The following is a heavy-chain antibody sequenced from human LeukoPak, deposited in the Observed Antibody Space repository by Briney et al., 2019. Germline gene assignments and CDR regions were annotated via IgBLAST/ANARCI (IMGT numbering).Heavy chain of an antibody. Sequence: GGSLRLSCAASGFTFSSYSLQWVRQTPGKGLEWVGIMSNGGRNKVYGDAVKGRFTISRDNSQDTLYLQMNSLRAEDTDVYYFAKGGASVTRYVDYWGQRALVTVSS. D-gene: IGHD4-17*01. V-gene: IGHV3-30*18. J-gene: IGHJ4*02. CDR1: GFTFSSYS. CDR2: MSNGGRNK. CDR3: AKGGASVTRYVDY.